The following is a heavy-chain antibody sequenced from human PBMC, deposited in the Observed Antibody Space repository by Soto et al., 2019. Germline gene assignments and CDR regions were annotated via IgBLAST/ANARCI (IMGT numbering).Heavy chain of an antibody. V-gene: IGHV3-23*01. CDR2: ISGSGTST. J-gene: IGHJ4*02. D-gene: IGHD6-19*01. CDR1: GFTFRNFA. CDR3: AKDRKSGSGWYWDY. Sequence: EVQLLESGGALVQPGGSLRLPCAASGFTFRNFALSWVRQAQGKGLEWVSAISGSGTSTYDADSVKGRFSISRDNSKNTLYLQMNSLRAEDTAVYYCAKDRKSGSGWYWDYWGQGTLVTVSS.